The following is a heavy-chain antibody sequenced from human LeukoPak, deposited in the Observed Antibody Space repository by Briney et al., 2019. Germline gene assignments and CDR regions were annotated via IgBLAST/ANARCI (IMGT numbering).Heavy chain of an antibody. D-gene: IGHD3-16*01. CDR2: ISAYNGNT. Sequence: GASVKVSCKASGYTFTSCGISWVRQAPGQGLEWMGWISAYNGNTNYAQKLQGRVTMTTDTSTSTAYMELRSLRSDDTAVYYCILYDSMSYYYGMDVWGQGTTVTVSS. J-gene: IGHJ6*02. CDR3: ILYDSMSYYYGMDV. CDR1: GYTFTSCG. V-gene: IGHV1-18*01.